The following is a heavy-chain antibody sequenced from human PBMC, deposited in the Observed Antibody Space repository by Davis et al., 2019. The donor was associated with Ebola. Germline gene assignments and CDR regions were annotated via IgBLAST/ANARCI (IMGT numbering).Heavy chain of an antibody. Sequence: GGSLRLSCTASAFTVSSNHMSWVRQAPGKGLEWVSVIYDQSTAYADAVRGRFTISRDKSNNTLYLEMSSLRVDDTAVYYCATTQWLREFDNWGQGTLVTVSS. V-gene: IGHV3-53*05. CDR1: AFTVSSNH. CDR2: IYDQST. D-gene: IGHD6-19*01. CDR3: ATTQWLREFDN. J-gene: IGHJ4*02.